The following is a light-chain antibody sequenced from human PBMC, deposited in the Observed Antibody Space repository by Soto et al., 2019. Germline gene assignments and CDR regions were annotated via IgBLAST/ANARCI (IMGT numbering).Light chain of an antibody. CDR2: DVS. J-gene: IGLJ3*02. Sequence: QSALTQPRSVSGSPGQSITISCTGTSSDVGGYNYVSWYQQHPGKVPKFIIHDVSERPSGVPDRFSGSKSVNTVSLTISGLQADDEADYYCCSYAGSYTWVFGGGTKLTVL. V-gene: IGLV2-11*01. CDR1: SSDVGGYNY. CDR3: CSYAGSYTWV.